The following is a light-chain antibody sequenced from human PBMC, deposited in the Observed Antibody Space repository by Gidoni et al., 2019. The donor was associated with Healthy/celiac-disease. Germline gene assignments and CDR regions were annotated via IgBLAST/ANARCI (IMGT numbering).Light chain of an antibody. J-gene: IGKJ4*02. CDR3: QQSYSTPLT. CDR2: AAS. Sequence: DIQMTQYPSTPSASVGERVTITCRASQSISSYLNWYQQKPGKAPKLLIYAASSLQSGVPSRFSGSGSGTDFTLTISSLQPEEFVTYYCQQSYSTPLTFGGGTKVEIK. V-gene: IGKV1-39*01. CDR1: QSISSY.